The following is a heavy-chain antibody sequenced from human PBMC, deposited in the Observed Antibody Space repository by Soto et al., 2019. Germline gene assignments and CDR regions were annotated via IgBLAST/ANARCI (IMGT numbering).Heavy chain of an antibody. V-gene: IGHV1-69*12. D-gene: IGHD5-12*01. CDR2: IIPIFGTV. Sequence: QVQLVQSGAEVKKPGSSVKVSCKASGGTFSNYPISWVRQAPGQGLEWMGGIIPIFGTVNYAQKFQGRVTITADESTSTADMELSSLRSEDAAVYSCARGNHRWLQLWYFDLWGRGTLVTVSS. CDR3: ARGNHRWLQLWYFDL. CDR1: GGTFSNYP. J-gene: IGHJ2*01.